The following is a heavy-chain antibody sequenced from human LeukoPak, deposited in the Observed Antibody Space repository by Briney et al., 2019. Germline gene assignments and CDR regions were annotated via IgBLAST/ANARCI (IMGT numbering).Heavy chain of an antibody. CDR3: ARVRGDYYLDY. D-gene: IGHD3-16*01. CDR2: ITPDGTST. Sequence: QPGGSLRLSYEASGFTFSNYWMHWVRQAPGKGLVWVSRITPDGTSTTYADSVKGRFTISRDNAKNTLYVQINSLRAEDTAVYYCARVRGDYYLDYWGQGTLVTVSS. J-gene: IGHJ4*02. CDR1: GFTFSNYW. V-gene: IGHV3-74*01.